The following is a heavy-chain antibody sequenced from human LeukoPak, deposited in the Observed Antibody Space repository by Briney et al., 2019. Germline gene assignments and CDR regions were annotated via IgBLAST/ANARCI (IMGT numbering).Heavy chain of an antibody. Sequence: GGSLRLSCEAYEFSFSSYSMHWVRQTPDKGLDWLAVMSGDGSKTFYADSVKGQFTISRDNFKNTLYLQMTSLRAEDTAVYYCAREMPWSTGYFPVFDDWGQGTLVTVSS. CDR1: EFSFSSYS. V-gene: IGHV3-30*04. J-gene: IGHJ4*02. CDR2: MSGDGSKT. D-gene: IGHD2-8*02. CDR3: AREMPWSTGYFPVFDD.